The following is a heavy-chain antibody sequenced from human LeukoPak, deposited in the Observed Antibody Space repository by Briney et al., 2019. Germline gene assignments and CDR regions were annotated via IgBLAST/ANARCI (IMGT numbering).Heavy chain of an antibody. CDR1: GYTFTGYY. D-gene: IGHD2-2*01. V-gene: IGHV1-18*04. CDR2: ISAYNGNT. CDR3: ARERIVVVPAAMKWFDH. Sequence: ASVKVSCKASGYTFTGYYMHWVRQAPGQGLEWMGWISAYNGNTNYAQKLQGRVTMTTDTSTSTAYMELRSLRSDDTAVYYCARERIVVVPAAMKWFDHWGQGTLVTVSS. J-gene: IGHJ5*02.